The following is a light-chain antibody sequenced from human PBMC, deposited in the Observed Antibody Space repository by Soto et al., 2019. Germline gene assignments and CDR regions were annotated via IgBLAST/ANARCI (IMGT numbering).Light chain of an antibody. CDR1: QGISSY. Sequence: AIRMTQSPSSLSASTGDRVTITCRASQGISSYLAWYQQKPGKAPKLLIYAASTLQSGVPSRFSGSGSGTEFTLTISSLQPDDFATYYCQQYITYSTFGQGTRLEIK. CDR3: QQYITYST. V-gene: IGKV1-8*01. CDR2: AAS. J-gene: IGKJ5*01.